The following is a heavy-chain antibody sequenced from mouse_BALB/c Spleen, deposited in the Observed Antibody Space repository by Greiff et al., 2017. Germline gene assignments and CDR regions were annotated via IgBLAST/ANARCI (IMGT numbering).Heavy chain of an antibody. CDR3: ASLGGSGY. D-gene: IGHD1-1*02. J-gene: IGHJ2*01. CDR1: GFTFSSYD. CDR2: ISSGGSYT. V-gene: IGHV5-9-3*01. Sequence: EVHLVESGAGLVKPGGSLKLSCAASGFTFSSYDMSWVRQTSAKRLEWVATISSGGSYTYYPDSVKGRVTISRDNAKNTLYLQMSSLRSEDTAMYYCASLGGSGYWGQGTTLTVSA.